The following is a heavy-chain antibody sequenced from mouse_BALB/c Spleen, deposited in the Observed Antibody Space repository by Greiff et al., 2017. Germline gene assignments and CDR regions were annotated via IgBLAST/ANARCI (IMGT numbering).Heavy chain of an antibody. D-gene: IGHD2-10*01. CDR1: GFSLTSYG. V-gene: IGHV2-9*02. CDR2: IWAGGST. CDR3: ARDSYYGNFYAMDY. Sequence: QVQLKESGPGLVQPSQSLSITCTVSGFSLTSYGVHWVRQSPGKGLEWLGVIWAGGSTNYNSALMSRLSISKDNSKSQVFLKMNSLQTDDTAMYYCARDSYYGNFYAMDYWGQGTSVTVSS. J-gene: IGHJ4*01.